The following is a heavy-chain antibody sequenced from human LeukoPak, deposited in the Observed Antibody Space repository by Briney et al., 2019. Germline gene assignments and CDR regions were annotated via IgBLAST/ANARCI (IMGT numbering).Heavy chain of an antibody. CDR1: GFTFSSYA. J-gene: IGHJ3*02. Sequence: GGSLRLSCAASGFTFSSYAMSWVRQAPGKGLEWVSAISGSGGSTYYADSVKGRFTISRDNSKNTLYLQMNSLRAEDTAVYYCARVGYYDSSGSWAFDIWGQGTMVTVSS. CDR3: ARVGYYDSSGSWAFDI. V-gene: IGHV3-23*01. D-gene: IGHD3-22*01. CDR2: ISGSGGST.